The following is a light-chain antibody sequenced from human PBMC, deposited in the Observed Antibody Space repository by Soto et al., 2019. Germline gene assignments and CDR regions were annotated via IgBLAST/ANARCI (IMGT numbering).Light chain of an antibody. CDR1: SSDVGGYNY. Sequence: QSALTQPRSVSGSPGQSVTISCTGTSSDVGGYNYVSWYQQHPGKAPKLIIYEVTNRPSGVSDRLSGSKSGNTASLTISGLQAEDEADYYCSSYTSSSTYVFGVGTKLTVL. J-gene: IGLJ1*01. CDR3: SSYTSSSTYV. CDR2: EVT. V-gene: IGLV2-11*01.